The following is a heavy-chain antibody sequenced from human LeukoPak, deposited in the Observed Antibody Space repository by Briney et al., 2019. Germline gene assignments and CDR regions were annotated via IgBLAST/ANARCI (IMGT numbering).Heavy chain of an antibody. CDR2: IGNGET. J-gene: IGHJ4*02. Sequence: GGSLRLSCAASGLSFSSFAMSWVRQGPARGLEWVSSIGNGETFYADSVKGRFTLYSDSSRNTVYSQLNNLRVEDTAIYYCARASWVSTTDAVRWGQGTLVTVSS. CDR3: ARASWVSTTDAVR. D-gene: IGHD1-14*01. CDR1: GLSFSSFA. V-gene: IGHV3-23*01.